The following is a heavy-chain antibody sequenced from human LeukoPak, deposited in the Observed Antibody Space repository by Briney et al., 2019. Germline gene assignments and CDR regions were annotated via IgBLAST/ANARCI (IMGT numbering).Heavy chain of an antibody. J-gene: IGHJ4*02. V-gene: IGHV3-33*01. CDR2: IWHDGSHK. CDR3: AGEIFGSGSYPDF. D-gene: IGHD3-10*01. CDR1: GFAFNTYA. Sequence: GGSLRLSCAASGFAFNTYAMHWVRQAPGKGLEWVTLIWHDGSHKFYIDSVRGRFTISRDNSKNTVYLQMNGLRAEDTAVYYCAGEIFGSGSYPDFWGQGTLVTVSS.